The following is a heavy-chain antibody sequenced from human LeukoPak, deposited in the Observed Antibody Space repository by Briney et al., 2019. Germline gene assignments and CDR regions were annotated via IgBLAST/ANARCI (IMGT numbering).Heavy chain of an antibody. CDR3: TKGRKGCSSTNCYGNFDY. Sequence: GGSLRLSCAASGFTFDDYATLWVRQPPGKGLEWVSLISGDGRSTYYADSVKGRFTISRDNSKNSLYLQMNSLRTEDTALYYCTKGRKGCSSTNCYGNFDYWGQGTLVTVSS. D-gene: IGHD2-2*01. J-gene: IGHJ4*02. CDR2: ISGDGRST. V-gene: IGHV3-43*02. CDR1: GFTFDDYA.